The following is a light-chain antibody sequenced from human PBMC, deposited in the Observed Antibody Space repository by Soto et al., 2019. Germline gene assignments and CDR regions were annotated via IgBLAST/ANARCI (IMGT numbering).Light chain of an antibody. V-gene: IGLV7-46*01. CDR3: LLSYSDARV. J-gene: IGLJ2*01. CDR1: TGAVASSHY. Sequence: QAVVTQEPSLTVSPGGTVTLTCGSSTGAVASSHYPYWFQQKPGQAPRTLIYDTTNKHSWTPARFSGSLLGGKAALTLSGAQTEDEAEYYCLLSYSDARVFGGGTKVTVL. CDR2: DTT.